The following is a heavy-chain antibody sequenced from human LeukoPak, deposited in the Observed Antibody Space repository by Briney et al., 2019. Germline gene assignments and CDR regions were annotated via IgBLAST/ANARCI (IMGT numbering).Heavy chain of an antibody. Sequence: ASVKVSCKASGYTFTSYYMHWVRQAPGQGLEWVGLINPSGGSTSYAQKFQGRVTMTRDMSTSTVYMELSSLRSEDTAVYYCARPRNYYDSSGDTQGFDPWGQGTLVTVSS. V-gene: IGHV1-46*01. CDR3: ARPRNYYDSSGDTQGFDP. D-gene: IGHD3-22*01. CDR1: GYTFTSYY. CDR2: INPSGGST. J-gene: IGHJ5*02.